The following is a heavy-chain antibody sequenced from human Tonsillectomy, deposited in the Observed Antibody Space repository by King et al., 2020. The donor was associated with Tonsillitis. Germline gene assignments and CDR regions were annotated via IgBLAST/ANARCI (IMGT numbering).Heavy chain of an antibody. V-gene: IGHV4-59*01. J-gene: IGHJ3*01. D-gene: IGHD4-23*01. CDR2: IFDNGNT. CDR3: ARGPNGGNLLFHV. Sequence: QLQESGPGLVKPSETLSLTCTVSGGSISSYHGSWIRQPPGKGLEWIGYIFDNGNTNYNPSLKSRVTMSVDTSKNQFSLRLRSVTAADTAVYYCARGPNGGNLLFHVWGQGTMVTVSS. CDR1: GGSISSYH.